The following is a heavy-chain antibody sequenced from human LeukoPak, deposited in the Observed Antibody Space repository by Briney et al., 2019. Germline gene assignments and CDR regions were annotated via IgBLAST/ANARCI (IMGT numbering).Heavy chain of an antibody. Sequence: GGSLRLSCAAPGFTFSSYWMHWVRQAPGKGLVWVSRINTDGSSTSYADSVKGRFTISRDNAKNTLYLQMNSLRAEDTAVYYCARVNPVKAFDIWGQGTMVTVSS. CDR1: GFTFSSYW. D-gene: IGHD4-23*01. CDR2: INTDGSST. V-gene: IGHV3-74*01. J-gene: IGHJ3*02. CDR3: ARVNPVKAFDI.